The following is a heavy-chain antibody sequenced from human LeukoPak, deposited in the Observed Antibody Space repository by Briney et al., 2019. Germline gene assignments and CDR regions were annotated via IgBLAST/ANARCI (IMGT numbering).Heavy chain of an antibody. CDR1: GFXFSSYA. D-gene: IGHD3-16*01. J-gene: IGHJ4*02. Sequence: GGSLRLSCEASGFXFSSYAMSWVRQAPGKGLEWLSAISGSGGSTYYADSVKGRFTISRDNSKNTLYLQMNSLRVEDTAVYYCARREMSALGGIYFDYWGQGTLVTVSS. V-gene: IGHV3-23*01. CDR3: ARREMSALGGIYFDY. CDR2: ISGSGGST.